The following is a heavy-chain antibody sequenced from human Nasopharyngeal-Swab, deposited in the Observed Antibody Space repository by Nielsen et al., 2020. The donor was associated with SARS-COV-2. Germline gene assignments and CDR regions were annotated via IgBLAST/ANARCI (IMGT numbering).Heavy chain of an antibody. J-gene: IGHJ4*02. CDR3: ATDPSTGSRSWHLDY. CDR2: ILHDGTNK. CDR1: GLNLSSNA. D-gene: IGHD6-13*01. V-gene: IGHV3-30-3*01. Sequence: GESLKISCVVSGLNLSSNAIHWVRQAPGKGLEWVAVILHDGTNKYYADSVKGRFTISRDNSKNTLYLQMHNLRPEDTALYYCATDPSTGSRSWHLDYWGQGTQVTVSS.